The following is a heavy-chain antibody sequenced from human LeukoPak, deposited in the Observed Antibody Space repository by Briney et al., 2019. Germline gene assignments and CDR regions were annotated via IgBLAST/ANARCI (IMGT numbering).Heavy chain of an antibody. Sequence: GGSLRLSCAASGFSFSRYAMTWVRQAPGKRLEWVSVISGGGDRVDYAESVKGRFTISRDNSRNTLYLQMNSLRAEDTAVYYCAKSSVNKAADNWFDPWGQGTLVTVSS. J-gene: IGHJ5*02. CDR2: ISGGGDRV. CDR3: AKSSVNKAADNWFDP. CDR1: GFSFSRYA. V-gene: IGHV3-23*01. D-gene: IGHD6-13*01.